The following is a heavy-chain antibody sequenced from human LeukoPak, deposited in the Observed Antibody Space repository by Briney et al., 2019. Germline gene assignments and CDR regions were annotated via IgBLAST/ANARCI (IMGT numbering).Heavy chain of an antibody. D-gene: IGHD3-22*01. CDR3: ARDSSGHEGTFDY. CDR2: INAGNGNT. J-gene: IGHJ4*02. CDR1: GYTFTSYA. Sequence: ATVKVSCKASGYTFTSYAMHWVGQAPGQRLEWMGWINAGNGNTKYSQEFQGRVTITRDTSASTAYMELSSLRSEDMAVYYCARDSSGHEGTFDYWGQGTLVTVSS. V-gene: IGHV1-3*03.